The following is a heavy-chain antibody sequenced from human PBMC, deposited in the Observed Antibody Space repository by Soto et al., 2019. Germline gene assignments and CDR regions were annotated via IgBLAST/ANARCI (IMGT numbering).Heavy chain of an antibody. J-gene: IGHJ4*01. D-gene: IGHD3-3*01. CDR3: AASQFWSGPGTHTRLDY. CDR2: ISHSGIT. Sequence: PSENLSLTCGVSGDSIKSCHGWSWVRQPPGKGLEWIGKISHSGITNYNPSLTSRVTISVDKSKNHFSLKLTSVTAADTAVYYCAASQFWSGPGTHTRLDYWGHGTLVTVSS. V-gene: IGHV4-4*02. CDR1: GDSIKSCHG.